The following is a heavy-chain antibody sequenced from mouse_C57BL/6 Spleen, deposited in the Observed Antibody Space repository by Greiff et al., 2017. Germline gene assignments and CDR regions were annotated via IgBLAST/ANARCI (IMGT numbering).Heavy chain of an antibody. CDR3: ARADYDDYAMDY. CDR2: IYPSDSET. J-gene: IGHJ4*01. V-gene: IGHV1-61*01. Sequence: VQLQQPGAELVRPGSSVKLSCKASGYTFTSYWMDWVKQRPGQGLEWIGNIYPSDSETHYNQKFKDKATFTVDKSSSTAYMQLSSLTSEDSAVYYCARADYDDYAMDYWGQGTSVTVSS. D-gene: IGHD2-4*01. CDR1: GYTFTSYW.